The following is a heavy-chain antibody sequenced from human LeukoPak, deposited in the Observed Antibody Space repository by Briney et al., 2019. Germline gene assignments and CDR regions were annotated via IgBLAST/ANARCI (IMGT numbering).Heavy chain of an antibody. CDR1: GFTFSSYE. J-gene: IGHJ4*02. D-gene: IGHD2-15*01. Sequence: GGSLRLSCAASGFTFSSYEMNWVRQAPGKGLEWVSYISSSGSTIYYTDSVKGRFTISRDNAKNSLNLQMNSLRAEDTAVYYCARENPFDGYCSGGSCYSNLWGQGTLVTVSS. CDR3: ARENPFDGYCSGGSCYSNL. CDR2: ISSSGSTI. V-gene: IGHV3-48*03.